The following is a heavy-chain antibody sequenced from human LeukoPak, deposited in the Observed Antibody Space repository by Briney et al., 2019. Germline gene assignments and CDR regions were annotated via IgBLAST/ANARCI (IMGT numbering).Heavy chain of an antibody. CDR1: GGSISSGDYY. D-gene: IGHD3-16*01. Sequence: PSQTLSLTCTVSGGSISSGDYYWRWIRQPPGKGLEWIGYIYYSGSTYYNPSLKSRVTISVDTSKNQFSLKLSSVTAADTAVYYCARVAKFTDFDYWGQGTLVTVSS. CDR3: ARVAKFTDFDY. CDR2: IYYSGST. J-gene: IGHJ4*02. V-gene: IGHV4-30-4*01.